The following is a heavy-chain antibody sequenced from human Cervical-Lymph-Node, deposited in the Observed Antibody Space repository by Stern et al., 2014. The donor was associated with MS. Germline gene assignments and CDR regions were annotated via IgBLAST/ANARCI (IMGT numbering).Heavy chain of an antibody. V-gene: IGHV4-34*01. CDR3: ARGRGRSGSYLVPYYYYGMDV. CDR1: GGSFSGYY. CDR2: INHSGST. Sequence: QVQLQQWGAGLLKPSETLSLTCAVSGGSFSGYYWSWIRHPPGKGLEWIGEINHSGSTNYNPSPQSRSTISVDTSKNQSSLKLSFVTAADTAVYYCARGRGRSGSYLVPYYYYGMDVWGQGTTVTVSS. D-gene: IGHD1-26*01. J-gene: IGHJ6*02.